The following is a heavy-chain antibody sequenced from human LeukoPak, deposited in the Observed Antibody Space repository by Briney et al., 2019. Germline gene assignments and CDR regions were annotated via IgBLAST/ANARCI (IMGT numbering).Heavy chain of an antibody. CDR2: MNPNSGNT. CDR3: ARGPGYSYGRYYYYHYGMDV. J-gene: IGHJ6*02. D-gene: IGHD5-18*01. V-gene: IGHV1-8*01. CDR1: GYTFTSYD. Sequence: ASVKVSCKASGYTFTSYDINWVRQATGQGLEWMGWMNPNSGNTGYAQKFQGRVTMTRNTSISTAYMELSSLRSEDTAVYYCARGPGYSYGRYYYYHYGMDVWGQGTTVTVSS.